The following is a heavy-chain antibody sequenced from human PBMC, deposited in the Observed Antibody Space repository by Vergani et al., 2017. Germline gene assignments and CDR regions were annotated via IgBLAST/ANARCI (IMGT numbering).Heavy chain of an antibody. J-gene: IGHJ5*01. CDR1: GFTFSSHA. D-gene: IGHD1-14*01. CDR2: INTNGDYT. Sequence: EVQLLQSEGAVVQPGGSLRLSCVASGFTFSSHAMSWVRQGHGQGLEWVSSINTNGDYTRYGDSVKGRFTISRDNSKSTLYLQMNSLRAEDTAIYYCAKGGRNYWFDSWGQGTLVIVS. V-gene: IGHV3-23*01. CDR3: AKGGRNYWFDS.